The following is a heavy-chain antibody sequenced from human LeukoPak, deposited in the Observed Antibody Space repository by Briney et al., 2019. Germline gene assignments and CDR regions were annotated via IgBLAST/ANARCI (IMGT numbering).Heavy chain of an antibody. V-gene: IGHV3-30*04. J-gene: IGHJ4*02. D-gene: IGHD6-13*01. Sequence: GGSLRLSCAASGFTFSNYVMFWVRQAPGKGLEWVAVISYDGSNRYYADSVKGRFTISRDNSKNTLYLQVNSLRAEGTAVYFCARVPLGAAGPYDYWGQGTLVTVSS. CDR2: ISYDGSNR. CDR3: ARVPLGAAGPYDY. CDR1: GFTFSNYV.